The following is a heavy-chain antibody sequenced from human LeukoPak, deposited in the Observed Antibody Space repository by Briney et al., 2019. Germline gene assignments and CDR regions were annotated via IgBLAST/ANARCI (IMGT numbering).Heavy chain of an antibody. V-gene: IGHV3-23*01. J-gene: IGHJ4*02. D-gene: IGHD2-15*01. Sequence: QPGGSLRLSCAASGLTFSGSAMSWVRQAPGKGLDWVSLISGSGNSTYYADSVKGRFTISRDNSKNTLFLQMNSLRAEDTAVYYCAKVLALASANRYYFDYSGQGTLVTVSS. CDR1: GLTFSGSA. CDR3: AKVLALASANRYYFDY. CDR2: ISGSGNST.